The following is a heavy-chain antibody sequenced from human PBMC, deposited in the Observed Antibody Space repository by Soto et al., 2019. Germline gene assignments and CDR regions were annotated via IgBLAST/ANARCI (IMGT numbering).Heavy chain of an antibody. CDR1: GGSISSSSYY. CDR3: ARNGGCTRPGCIVGWSAP. D-gene: IGHD2-8*01. V-gene: IGHV4-39*01. CDR2: IYYSGST. J-gene: IGHJ5*02. Sequence: SETLSLTCTVSGGSISSSSYYWGWIRQPPGKGLEWIGSIYYSGSTYYNPSLKSRVTISVDTSKNQFSLKLSSVTAADTAMYYCARNGGCTRPGCIVGWSAPWGPATLVPASS.